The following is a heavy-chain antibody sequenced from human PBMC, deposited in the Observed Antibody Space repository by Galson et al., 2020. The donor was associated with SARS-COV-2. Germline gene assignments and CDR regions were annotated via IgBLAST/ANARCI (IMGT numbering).Heavy chain of an antibody. J-gene: IGHJ6*02. CDR2: VSYDANNK. CDR3: ASGITIFGVIPLRGGMDV. V-gene: IGHV3-30-3*01. Sequence: GGSLRFSCAGSGFTFSNFPMHWVRQAPGKGLEWVAVVSYDANNKYYSDSVKGRFTISRDNSKNTLFLQMNSLRPDDTAMYYCASGITIFGVIPLRGGMDVWGQGTTVTVAS. D-gene: IGHD3-3*01. CDR1: GFTFSNFP.